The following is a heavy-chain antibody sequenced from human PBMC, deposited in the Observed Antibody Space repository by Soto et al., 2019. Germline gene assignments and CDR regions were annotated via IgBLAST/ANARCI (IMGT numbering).Heavy chain of an antibody. CDR1: GGSISSGGYH. CDR3: ARDRRGQTLNYYYYYMDV. Sequence: PSETLSLTCTVSGGSISSGGYHWSWIRQHPGKGLEWIGYIYYSGSTYYNPSLKSRVTISVDTSKNQFSLKLSSVTAADTAVYYCARDRRGQTLNYYYYYMDVWGKGTTVTVSS. CDR2: IYYSGST. J-gene: IGHJ6*03. V-gene: IGHV4-31*03.